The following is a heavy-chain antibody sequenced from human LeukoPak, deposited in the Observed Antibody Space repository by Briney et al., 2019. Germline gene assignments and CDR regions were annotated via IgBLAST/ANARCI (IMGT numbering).Heavy chain of an antibody. D-gene: IGHD3-10*02. CDR1: GFTFSSHA. J-gene: IGHJ4*02. V-gene: IGHV3-23*01. CDR3: AKDSPVCSF. Sequence: GGSLRLSCAASGFTFSSHAMSWVRQAPGKGLEWVSAISDSGDSTYYADFVKGRFTISRDASKNTLYLQMNSLRAEDTAVYYCAKDSPVCSFWGQGPLVTVSS. CDR2: ISDSGDST.